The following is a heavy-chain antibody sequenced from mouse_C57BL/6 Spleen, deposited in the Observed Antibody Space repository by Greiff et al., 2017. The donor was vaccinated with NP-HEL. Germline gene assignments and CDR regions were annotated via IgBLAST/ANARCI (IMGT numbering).Heavy chain of an antibody. CDR2: IDPSDSET. J-gene: IGHJ1*03. Sequence: QVQLQQPGAELVRPGSSVKLSCKASGYTFTSYWMHWVKQRPIQGLEWIGNIDPSDSETHYNQKFKDKAILTVDKSSSTAYMQLSSLTSEDSAVYYCASPGGVYYGNYDWYFDVWGTRTTVTVSS. CDR3: ASPGGVYYGNYDWYFDV. CDR1: GYTFTSYW. D-gene: IGHD2-1*01. V-gene: IGHV1-52*01.